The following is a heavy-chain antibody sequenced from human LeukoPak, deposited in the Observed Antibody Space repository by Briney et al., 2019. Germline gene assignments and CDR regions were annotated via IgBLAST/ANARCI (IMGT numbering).Heavy chain of an antibody. V-gene: IGHV1-69*04. D-gene: IGHD2-2*01. CDR1: GGTFSSYA. CDR2: IIPILGIA. J-gene: IGHJ4*02. CDR3: ARLTSDTSRYCSSTSCYAHYFDY. Sequence: TGESLKVSCKASGGTFSSYAISWVRQAPGQGLEWMGRIIPILGIANYAQKFQGRVTITADKSTSTAYMELSSLRSEDTAVYYCARLTSDTSRYCSSTSCYAHYFDYWGQGTLVTVSS.